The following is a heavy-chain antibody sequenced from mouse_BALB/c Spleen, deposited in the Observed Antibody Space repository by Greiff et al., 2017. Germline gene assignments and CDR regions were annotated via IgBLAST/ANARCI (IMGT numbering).Heavy chain of an antibody. Sequence: QVQLQQSGPGLVAPSQSLSITCTVSGFSLTSYGVHWVRQPPGKGLEWLGVIWAGGSTNYNSALMSRLSISKDNSKSQVFLKMNSLQTDDTAMYYCARGNYGSSWYFDVWGAGTTVTVSS. D-gene: IGHD1-1*01. V-gene: IGHV2-9*02. CDR1: GFSLTSYG. CDR2: IWAGGST. J-gene: IGHJ1*01. CDR3: ARGNYGSSWYFDV.